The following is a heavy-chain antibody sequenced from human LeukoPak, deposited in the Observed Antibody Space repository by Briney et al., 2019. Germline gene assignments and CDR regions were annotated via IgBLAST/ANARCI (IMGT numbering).Heavy chain of an antibody. D-gene: IGHD4-17*01. V-gene: IGHV4-31*03. J-gene: IGHJ4*02. CDR3: ARSGTVTTWNY. CDR2: IYYSGTT. CDR1: GGSISSGGYY. Sequence: SETLSLTCTVSGGSISSGGYYWSWIRQHPGKGLEWIGCIYYSGTTYYHPSLTSRVAISVDTSKNQFSLKLSSVTAADTAVYYCARSGTVTTWNYWGQGTLVTVSS.